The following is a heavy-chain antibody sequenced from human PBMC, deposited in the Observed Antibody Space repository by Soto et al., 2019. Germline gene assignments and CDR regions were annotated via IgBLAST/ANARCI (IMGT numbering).Heavy chain of an antibody. J-gene: IGHJ6*02. CDR3: ARGLRGDDFWSGYSYYYHYGMYV. D-gene: IGHD3-3*01. CDR1: GGSVSGYY. CDR2: IKHSGST. V-gene: IGHV4-34*01. Sequence: DTLSLTCAVYGGSVSGYYWSWIRQPPGKGLEWIGEIKHSGSTNYNPSLKSRVTISVDTSKNQFSLKLSSVTAADTAVYYCARGLRGDDFWSGYSYYYHYGMYVWGQGTTV.